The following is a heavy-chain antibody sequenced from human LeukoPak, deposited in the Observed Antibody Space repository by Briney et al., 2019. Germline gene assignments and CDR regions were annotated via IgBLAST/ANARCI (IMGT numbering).Heavy chain of an antibody. CDR1: GYTFTGYY. D-gene: IGHD5-18*01. CDR2: ISAYNGNT. CDR3: VRDLGVDTSMIFFDF. J-gene: IGHJ4*02. V-gene: IGHV1-18*04. Sequence: RASVKVSCKASGYTFTGYYMHWVRQAPGQGLEWVGWISAYNGNTRSAQKFQGRVSMTTDTSTSTAYMELRSLRFDDTAVFYCVRDLGVDTSMIFFDFWGQGTLVTVSS.